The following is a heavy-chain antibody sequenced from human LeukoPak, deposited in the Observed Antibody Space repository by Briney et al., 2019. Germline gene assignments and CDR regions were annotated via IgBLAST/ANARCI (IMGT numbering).Heavy chain of an antibody. V-gene: IGHV3-30*02. CDR2: IRYDGSNK. CDR1: GFTFSSYG. CDR3: AAGGDEFLAPGVYFDY. J-gene: IGHJ4*02. Sequence: GGSLRLSCAASGFTFSSYGMHWVRQAPGKGLEWVAFIRYDGSNKYYADSVKGRFTISGDNSKNTLYLQMNSLRAEDTAVYYCAAGGDEFLAPGVYFDYWGQGTLVTVSS. D-gene: IGHD3-3*01.